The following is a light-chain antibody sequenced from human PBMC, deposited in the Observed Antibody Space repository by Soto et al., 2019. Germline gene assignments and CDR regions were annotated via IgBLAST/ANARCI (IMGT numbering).Light chain of an antibody. CDR1: SNDIGAFNY. CDR3: CSYAGSVV. V-gene: IGLV2-14*01. CDR2: EVS. J-gene: IGLJ2*01. Sequence: QSVLTQPASVSGSPGQSITISCTGTSNDIGAFNYVSWYQQHPGKAPTLMISEVSNRPSGVSNRFSGSKSGNTASLTISGLQAEDEGDYYCCSYAGSVVFGGGTKLTVL.